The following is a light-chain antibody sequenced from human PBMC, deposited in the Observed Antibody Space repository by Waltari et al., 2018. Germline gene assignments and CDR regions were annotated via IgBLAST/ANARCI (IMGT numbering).Light chain of an antibody. CDR1: GRAVRAYDY. J-gene: IGLJ1*01. CDR2: EVR. Sequence: SALTQPPSASGSPGQSVTISCTGTGRAVRAYDYSPWYQQYPRTAPRLLIYEVRKRPAGVPDRFSGSKSCNTASLTVSGLPAEDEAYYYCSSYGGSDSYVFGSGTKVTV. V-gene: IGLV2-8*01. CDR3: SSYGGSDSYV.